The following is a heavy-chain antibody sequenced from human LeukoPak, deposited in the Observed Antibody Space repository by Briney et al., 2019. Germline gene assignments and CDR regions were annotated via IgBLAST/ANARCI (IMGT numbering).Heavy chain of an antibody. J-gene: IGHJ6*03. V-gene: IGHV3-30-3*02. Sequence: YYAESVKGRFTISRDNSKNTLYLQMNSLRAEDTAVYYCAKDGGNYYYYYMDVWGKGTTVTVSS. CDR3: AKDGGNYYYYYMDV. D-gene: IGHD3-16*01.